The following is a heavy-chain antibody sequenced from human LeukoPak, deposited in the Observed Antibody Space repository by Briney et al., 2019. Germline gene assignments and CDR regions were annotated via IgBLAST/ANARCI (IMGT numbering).Heavy chain of an antibody. CDR3: ARGRGSTSRC. V-gene: IGHV1-18*01. D-gene: IGHD5-12*01. CDR1: GYTFSSYG. Sequence: ASVKVSCKASGYTFSSYGITWVRQAPGQGLEWMGWISTFNGNTNYAQNLQGRVTMTADTSTSTAYMELRSLISDDTAVYYCARGRGSTSRCWGQGTLVTVSS. CDR2: ISTFNGNT. J-gene: IGHJ4*02.